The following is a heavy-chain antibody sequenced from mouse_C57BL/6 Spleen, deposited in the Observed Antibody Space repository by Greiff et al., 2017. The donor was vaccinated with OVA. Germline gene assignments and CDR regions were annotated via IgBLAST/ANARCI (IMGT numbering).Heavy chain of an antibody. D-gene: IGHD1-1*01. CDR2: IDPSDSYT. CDR1: GYTFTSYW. V-gene: IGHV1-50*01. Sequence: QVQLKQPGAELVKPGASVKLSCKASGYTFTSYWMQWVKQRPGQGLEWIGEIDPSDSYTNYNQKFKGKATLTVDTSSSTAYMQLSSLTSEDSAVYYCARSENYYGRAWFAYWGQGTLVTVSA. J-gene: IGHJ3*01. CDR3: ARSENYYGRAWFAY.